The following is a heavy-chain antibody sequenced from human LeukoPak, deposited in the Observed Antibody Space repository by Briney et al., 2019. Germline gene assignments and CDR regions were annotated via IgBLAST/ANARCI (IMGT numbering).Heavy chain of an antibody. D-gene: IGHD3-22*01. J-gene: IGHJ3*02. CDR3: ARGNYYYDSSGQPLGAFDI. CDR1: GFTFSSYW. V-gene: IGHV3-7*01. Sequence: AGGSLRLSCAASGFTFSSYWMSWVRQAPGKGLEWVANIKQDGSEKYYVDSVKGRFTISRDNAKNSLYLQMNSLRAEDTAVYYCARGNYYYDSSGQPLGAFDIWGQGTMVTVSS. CDR2: IKQDGSEK.